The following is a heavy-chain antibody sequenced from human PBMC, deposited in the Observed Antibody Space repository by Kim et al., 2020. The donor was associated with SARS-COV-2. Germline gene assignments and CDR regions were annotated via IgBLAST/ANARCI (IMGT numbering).Heavy chain of an antibody. Sequence: QKFQGRVTITADESTSTAYMELCSLRSEDTAVYYCARYDYYDSSGYYIDYWGQGTLVTVSS. V-gene: IGHV1-69*01. J-gene: IGHJ4*02. CDR3: ARYDYYDSSGYYIDY. D-gene: IGHD3-22*01.